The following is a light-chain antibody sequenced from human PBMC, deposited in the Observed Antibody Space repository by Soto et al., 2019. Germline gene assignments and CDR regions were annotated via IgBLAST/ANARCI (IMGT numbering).Light chain of an antibody. CDR3: QQYGGSPIT. J-gene: IGKJ5*01. CDR2: GAS. CDR1: QSVSRR. Sequence: EVVLNQSPGTLSLSPGGRATLSCRASQSVSRRLAWYQQRPGQSPRLLISGASMRASGVPVRFIGSGSGTDFTLTITRLEPEDFAVYYCQQYGGSPITFGLGTRLENK. V-gene: IGKV3-20*01.